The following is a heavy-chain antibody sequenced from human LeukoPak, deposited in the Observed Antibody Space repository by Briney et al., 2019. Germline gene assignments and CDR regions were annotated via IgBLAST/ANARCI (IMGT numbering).Heavy chain of an antibody. V-gene: IGHV5-51*01. CDR1: GYSFTTYW. J-gene: IGHJ4*02. Sequence: GGSLQISCKGSGYSFTTYWIGWVRQLPGKGLEWMGIIYPGDSDTRYSPSFQGQVTISADKSISTAYLQWGSLKASDTAMYYCASGLQLAYFDYWGQGTLVTVSS. D-gene: IGHD2-15*01. CDR3: ASGLQLAYFDY. CDR2: IYPGDSDT.